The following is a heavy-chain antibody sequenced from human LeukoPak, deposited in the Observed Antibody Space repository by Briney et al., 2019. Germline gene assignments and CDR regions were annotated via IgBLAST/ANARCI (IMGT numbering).Heavy chain of an antibody. J-gene: IGHJ4*02. CDR3: AKDISCGGDCYSGGFDY. CDR2: ISWNSGSI. Sequence: PGGSLRLSCAASGFTFSSYGMHWVRQAPGKGLEWVSGISWNSGSIGYADSVKGRFTISRDNAKNSLYLQMNSLRAEDMALYYCAKDISCGGDCYSGGFDYWGQGTLVTVSS. CDR1: GFTFSSYG. V-gene: IGHV3-9*03. D-gene: IGHD2-21*02.